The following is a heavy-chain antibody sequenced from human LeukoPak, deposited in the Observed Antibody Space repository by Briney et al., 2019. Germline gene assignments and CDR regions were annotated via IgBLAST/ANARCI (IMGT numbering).Heavy chain of an antibody. CDR1: GYSFIDSY. J-gene: IGHJ3*02. CDR2: INPSGGST. D-gene: IGHD3-16*01. CDR3: GVSDAFDI. Sequence: ASVKVSCKTSGYSFIDSYIHWVRQAPGQGLEWMGIINPSGGSTSYAQKFQGRVTMTRDTSTSTVYMELSSLRSEDTAVYYCGVSDAFDIWGQGTMVTVSS. V-gene: IGHV1-46*01.